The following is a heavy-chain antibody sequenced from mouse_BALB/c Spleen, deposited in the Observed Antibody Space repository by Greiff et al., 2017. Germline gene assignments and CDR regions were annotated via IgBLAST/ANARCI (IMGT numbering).Heavy chain of an antibody. V-gene: IGHV3-1*02. J-gene: IGHJ2*01. Sequence: EVQLVESGPDLVKPSQSLSLTCTVTGYSITSGYSRHWIRQLPGNKLEWMGYIHYSGSTNYTPSLKSRISITRDTSKNQFLLQLNSVTTEDTATYYGAYGYDGYMDYWGQGTTLTVSS. D-gene: IGHD2-2*01. CDR1: GYSITSGYS. CDR3: AYGYDGYMDY. CDR2: IHYSGST.